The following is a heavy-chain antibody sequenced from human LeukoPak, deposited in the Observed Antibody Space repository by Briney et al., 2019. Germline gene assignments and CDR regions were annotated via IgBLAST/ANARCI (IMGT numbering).Heavy chain of an antibody. V-gene: IGHV1-46*01. D-gene: IGHD3-3*01. J-gene: IGHJ4*02. CDR3: ARGYYDFPF. Sequence: ASVKVSCKASGYTFTGYYIHWVRQAPGQGLEWMGWINPIGGSTTYAQNFQGRVTMTRDTSTSTVYMDLTSLRSEDTAVYYCARGYYDFPFWGQGTLVTVSS. CDR2: INPIGGST. CDR1: GYTFTGYY.